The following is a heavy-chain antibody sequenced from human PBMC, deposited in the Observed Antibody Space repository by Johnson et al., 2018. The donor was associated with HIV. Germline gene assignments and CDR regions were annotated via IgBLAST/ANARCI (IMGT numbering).Heavy chain of an antibody. J-gene: IGHJ3*02. V-gene: IGHV3-66*03. Sequence: VQLVESGGGLIQPGGSLRLSCAASGFTVSSNYMSWVRQAPGKGLEWVSVIYSGDRTYYADSVNGRFIISRDNSKKTLDLQTNSLRAEDTAVYYCASGEVHIPESYYVTVSRAFDIWGQGTMVSVSS. D-gene: IGHD1-26*01. CDR1: GFTVSSNY. CDR3: ASGEVHIPESYYVTVSRAFDI. CDR2: IYSGDRT.